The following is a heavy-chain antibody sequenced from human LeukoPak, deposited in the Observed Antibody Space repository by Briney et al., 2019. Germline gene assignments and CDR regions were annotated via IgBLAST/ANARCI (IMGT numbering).Heavy chain of an antibody. D-gene: IGHD2-15*01. CDR1: GFTLNDYA. CDR2: ISYNGGTI. V-gene: IGHV3-9*03. J-gene: IGHJ3*02. CDR3: AKHGCSGGSCYGRSAFDI. Sequence: GRSLRLSCAVSGFTLNDYAMHWVRQAPGKGLEWVSGISYNGGTIGFADSVKGRFTISRDNAKNSLYLQMNSLRAEDMALYYCAKHGCSGGSCYGRSAFDISGQGTMVTVSS.